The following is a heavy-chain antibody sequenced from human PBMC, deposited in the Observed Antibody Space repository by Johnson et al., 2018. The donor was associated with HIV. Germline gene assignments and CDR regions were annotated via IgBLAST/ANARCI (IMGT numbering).Heavy chain of an antibody. Sequence: VQLVESGGGLVKPGGSLRLSCAASGFTFSNAWMSWVRQAPGKGLEWVGLIKSKTDGGTTDYAAPVKGRLTISRDNSKNTLDLQMDSLRAEDTAVYYCAKDRGLWFGDDAFDIWGQGTMVTVSS. CDR2: IKSKTDGGTT. CDR1: GFTFSNAW. V-gene: IGHV3-15*01. CDR3: AKDRGLWFGDDAFDI. D-gene: IGHD3-10*01. J-gene: IGHJ3*02.